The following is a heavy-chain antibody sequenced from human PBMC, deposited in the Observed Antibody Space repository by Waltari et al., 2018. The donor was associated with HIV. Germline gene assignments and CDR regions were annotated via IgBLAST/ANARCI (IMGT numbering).Heavy chain of an antibody. D-gene: IGHD1-20*01. Sequence: EVQLVESGGGLVQPGGYLRLSCAASGLPFSSHRMPWVRQAPGKGLVWVARISSDGTTTSYADSVKGRFTISRDNAKNTLYLQMNSLRAEDTAVYYCTRDLARYNWNDIPLDYWGQGALVTVSS. J-gene: IGHJ4*02. CDR3: TRDLARYNWNDIPLDY. V-gene: IGHV3-74*01. CDR2: ISSDGTTT. CDR1: GLPFSSHR.